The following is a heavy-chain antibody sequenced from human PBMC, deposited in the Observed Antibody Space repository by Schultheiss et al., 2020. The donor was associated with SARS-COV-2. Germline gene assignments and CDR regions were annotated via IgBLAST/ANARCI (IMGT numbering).Heavy chain of an antibody. Sequence: GGSLRLSCAASGFDLRVYAMTWVRQAPGKGLEWVSSFGGPGAGAHYADSVKGRFTVSKDNSKNALLLQMNGLRAEDTAVYYCARGYCSGGSCQRGYWGQGTLVTVSS. CDR3: ARGYCSGGSCQRGY. V-gene: IGHV3-23*01. J-gene: IGHJ4*02. D-gene: IGHD2-15*01. CDR1: GFDLRVYA. CDR2: FGGPGAGA.